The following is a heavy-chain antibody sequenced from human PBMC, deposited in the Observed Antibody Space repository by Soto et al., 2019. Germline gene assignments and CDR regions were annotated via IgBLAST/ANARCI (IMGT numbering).Heavy chain of an antibody. Sequence: GASVKVSCKPSGFTFSNSAVQWVRQARGQRLEWKGWIVVGSGSTNSAQKFQGRVAITRDTSTSTSYMELSSLRSDDSAVYYCAADRGEGEVAAVTDAFDLWGQGTMVTVSS. V-gene: IGHV1-58*01. D-gene: IGHD2-2*01. CDR1: GFTFSNSA. CDR3: AADRGEGEVAAVTDAFDL. J-gene: IGHJ3*01. CDR2: IVVGSGST.